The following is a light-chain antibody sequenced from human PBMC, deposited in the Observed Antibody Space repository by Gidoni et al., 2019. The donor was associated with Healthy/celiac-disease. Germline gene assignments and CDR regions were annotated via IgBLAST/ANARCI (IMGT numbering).Light chain of an antibody. CDR2: GAS. V-gene: IGKV4-1*01. CDR1: QSVLYSSNNKNY. J-gene: IGKJ5*01. Sequence: DIVMTQSPDSLSVSLGERATINCKSSQSVLYSSNNKNYLAWYQQKPGQPPKLLIYGASTRESGVPDRFSGSGSGTEFTLTISSLQAEDVAVYYCQQYYSTPPAFGQGTRLEIK. CDR3: QQYYSTPPA.